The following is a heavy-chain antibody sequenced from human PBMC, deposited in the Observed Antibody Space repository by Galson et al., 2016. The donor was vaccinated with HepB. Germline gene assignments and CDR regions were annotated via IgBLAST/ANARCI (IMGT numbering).Heavy chain of an antibody. Sequence: SLRLSCAASGFTFDDYAMHWVRQVPGKGLEWVSGISWNSGSVGFADSVRGRRTIPRDNAKNSLYLQMNSLRPDDTALYYCAKDRMGGGGGNFYGMDVWGRGTTVTVSS. CDR1: GFTFDDYA. CDR2: ISWNSGSV. D-gene: IGHD2-15*01. V-gene: IGHV3-9*01. J-gene: IGHJ6*02. CDR3: AKDRMGGGGGNFYGMDV.